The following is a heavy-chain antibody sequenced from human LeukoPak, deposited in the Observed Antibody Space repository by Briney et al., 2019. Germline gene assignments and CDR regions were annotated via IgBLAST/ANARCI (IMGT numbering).Heavy chain of an antibody. CDR2: ISGSGGST. CDR3: ARGHSGWYDY. Sequence: PGGSLRLSCAASGFTFSSYAMSWVRQAPGKGLRWVSAISGSGGSTYYADSVKDRFTISRDNSKNTLYLQMNSLRAEDTAVYYCARGHSGWYDYWGQGTLVTVSS. J-gene: IGHJ4*02. D-gene: IGHD6-19*01. V-gene: IGHV3-23*01. CDR1: GFTFSSYA.